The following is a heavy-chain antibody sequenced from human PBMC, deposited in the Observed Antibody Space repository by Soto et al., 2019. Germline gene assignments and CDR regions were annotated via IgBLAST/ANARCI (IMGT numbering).Heavy chain of an antibody. CDR1: GGCFSGYY. D-gene: IGHD3-10*01. CDR3: ARERGVLLWFGELNWFDP. J-gene: IGHJ5*02. V-gene: IGHV4-34*01. CDR2: INHSGST. Sequence: QVQLQQWGAGLLKPSETLSLTCAVDGGCFSGYYWSWIRQPPGKGLEWIGEINHSGSTNYNPSLKSRVTMSVDTSKNQFSLKLSSVTAADTAVYYCARERGVLLWFGELNWFDPWGQGTLVTVSS.